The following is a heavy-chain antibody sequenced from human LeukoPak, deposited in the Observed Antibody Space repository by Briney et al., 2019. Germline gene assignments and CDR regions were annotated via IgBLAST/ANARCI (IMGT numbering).Heavy chain of an antibody. Sequence: PGGSLRLSCAASGFTFSSYWMHWVRQAPGKGLVWVSRINSDGSSTSYADSVKGRFTISRDNAKNTLYLQMNSLRVEDTAVYYCANGNRCTSPNCLGYYYFYMDVWGKGTMVTVSS. D-gene: IGHD2-8*01. V-gene: IGHV3-74*01. CDR1: GFTFSSYW. CDR3: ANGNRCTSPNCLGYYYFYMDV. J-gene: IGHJ6*03. CDR2: INSDGSST.